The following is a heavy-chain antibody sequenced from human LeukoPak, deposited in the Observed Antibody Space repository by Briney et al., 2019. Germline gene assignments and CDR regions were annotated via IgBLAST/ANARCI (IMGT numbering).Heavy chain of an antibody. Sequence: SETLSLTCAVYGGSFSGYYWSWIRQPPGKGLEWIGEINHSGSTNYNPSLKSRVTISVDTSKNQFSLKLSSVTAADTAVYYCARRGKLERPFHWFDPWGQGTLVTVSS. CDR1: GGSFSGYY. J-gene: IGHJ5*02. D-gene: IGHD1-1*01. V-gene: IGHV4-34*01. CDR2: INHSGST. CDR3: ARRGKLERPFHWFDP.